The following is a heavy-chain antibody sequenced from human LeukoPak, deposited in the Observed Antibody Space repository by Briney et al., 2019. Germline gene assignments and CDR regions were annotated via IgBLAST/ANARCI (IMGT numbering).Heavy chain of an antibody. CDR1: GYSISSGYY. Sequence: SETLSLTCNVSGYSISSGYYWGWIRQPPGKGLQWIGTIYHSGSTYYNPSLKSRVTISVDTSKNQFSLKLSSVTAADTAVYYCARVTAAGNIYFDYWGQGTLVTVSS. J-gene: IGHJ4*02. CDR2: IYHSGST. D-gene: IGHD6-13*01. CDR3: ARVTAAGNIYFDY. V-gene: IGHV4-38-2*02.